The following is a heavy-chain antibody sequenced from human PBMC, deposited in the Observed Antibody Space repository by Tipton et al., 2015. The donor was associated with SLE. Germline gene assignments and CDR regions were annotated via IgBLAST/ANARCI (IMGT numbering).Heavy chain of an antibody. Sequence: VQLVQSGAEVKKPGESLRISCKGSGYSFTSYWITWVRQMPGKGLEWMGRIDPSDSYTNYSPSFQGHVTISADKSISTAYLQWSSLKASDTAMYYCARQGDSTQGYYYYYMDVWGKGTTVTVSS. CDR2: IDPSDSYT. V-gene: IGHV5-10-1*01. J-gene: IGHJ6*03. D-gene: IGHD2/OR15-2a*01. CDR1: GYSFTSYW. CDR3: ARQGDSTQGYYYYYMDV.